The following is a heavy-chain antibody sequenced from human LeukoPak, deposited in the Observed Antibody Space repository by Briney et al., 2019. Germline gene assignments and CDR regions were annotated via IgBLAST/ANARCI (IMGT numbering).Heavy chain of an antibody. Sequence: GGSLRLSCAASGFTFRNHWMHWVRQTPGKGLVWVSRISSDGSSTTYADSVKGRFTISRDNAKNTLYLQMNNLRAEDTAMHYCARDQRVTGRPDIDYWGQGTLVIVSS. CDR2: ISSDGSST. CDR3: ARDQRVTGRPDIDY. CDR1: GFTFRNHW. D-gene: IGHD6-6*01. J-gene: IGHJ4*02. V-gene: IGHV3-74*03.